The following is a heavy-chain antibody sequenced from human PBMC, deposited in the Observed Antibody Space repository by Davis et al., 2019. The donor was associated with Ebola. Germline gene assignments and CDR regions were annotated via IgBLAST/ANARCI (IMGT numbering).Heavy chain of an antibody. CDR1: GFTFTNAW. D-gene: IGHD2-2*01. CDR3: ATEGYCSSTSCWTRYYYGMDV. Sequence: GESLKISCAGSGFTFTNAWMNWVRQVPGKGLEWVGRIKSKPDGGATDYAAPAKGRFTISRDNSKNTLYLQMNSLRAEDTAVYYCATEGYCSSTSCWTRYYYGMDVWGQGTTVTVSS. V-gene: IGHV3-15*07. J-gene: IGHJ6*02. CDR2: IKSKPDGGAT.